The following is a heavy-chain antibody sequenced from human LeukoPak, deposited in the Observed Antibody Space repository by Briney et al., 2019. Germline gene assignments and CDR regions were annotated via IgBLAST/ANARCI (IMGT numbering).Heavy chain of an antibody. CDR1: GGSISSSNW. J-gene: IGHJ6*03. Sequence: SETLSLTCAVSGGSISSSNWWSWVRQPPGEGLEWIGEIFHSGSTNYNPSLKTRVTISVDTSTNQFSLKLSSVTAADTAVYYCARTSERYYYMDVWGKGTTVTVSS. CDR3: ARTSERYYYMDV. V-gene: IGHV4-4*02. D-gene: IGHD1-1*01. CDR2: IFHSGST.